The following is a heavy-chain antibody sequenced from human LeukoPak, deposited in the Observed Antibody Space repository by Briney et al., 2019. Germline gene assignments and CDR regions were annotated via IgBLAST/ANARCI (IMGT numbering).Heavy chain of an antibody. D-gene: IGHD1-26*01. CDR1: GYTFTSYD. CDR2: MNPNSGNT. J-gene: IGHJ4*02. V-gene: IGHV1-8*03. CDR3: ARASGSYLRDGNDY. Sequence: ASVKVSCKASGYTFTSYDINWVRQATGQGLEWVGWMNPNSGNTGYAQKFQGRVTITRNTSISTAYMELSSLRSEDTAVYYCARASGSYLRDGNDYWGQGTLVTVSS.